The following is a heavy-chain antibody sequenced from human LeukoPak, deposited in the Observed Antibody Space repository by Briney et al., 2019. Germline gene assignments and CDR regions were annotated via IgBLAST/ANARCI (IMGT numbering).Heavy chain of an antibody. CDR3: TTEGYDILTGLYYFDY. V-gene: IGHV3-15*01. CDR1: GFTFSNAW. J-gene: IGHJ4*02. D-gene: IGHD3-9*01. CDR2: IKSKTDGGTT. Sequence: GGSPRLSCAASGFTFSNAWMSWVRQAPGKGLEWVGRIKSKTDGGTTDYAAPVKGRFTISRDDSKNTLYLQTNSLKTEDTAVYYCTTEGYDILTGLYYFDYWGQGTLVTVSS.